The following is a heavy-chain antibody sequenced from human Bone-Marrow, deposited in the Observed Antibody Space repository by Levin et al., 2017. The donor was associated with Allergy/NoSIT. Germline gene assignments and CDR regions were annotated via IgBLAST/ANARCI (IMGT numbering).Heavy chain of an antibody. CDR3: ARDSKRQGGDTSMEY. CDR1: GFIFSNYG. CDR2: IWYDGSSQ. V-gene: IGHV3-33*01. J-gene: IGHJ4*02. D-gene: IGHD5-18*01. Sequence: QPGGSLRLSCETSGFIFSNYGIHWVRQAPGKGLEWVAVIWYDGSSQFYGGSVKGRFAISRDKSKNIVYLEMKSLRVEDTALYYCARDSKRQGGDTSMEYWGPGTLVTVSS.